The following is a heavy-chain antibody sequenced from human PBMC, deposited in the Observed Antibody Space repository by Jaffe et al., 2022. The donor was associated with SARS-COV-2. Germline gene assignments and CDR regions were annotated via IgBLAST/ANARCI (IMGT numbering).Heavy chain of an antibody. V-gene: IGHV3-7*01. D-gene: IGHD6-13*01. CDR1: GFTFSSYW. CDR3: ARDFRGQQLAHFDY. J-gene: IGHJ4*02. CDR2: IKQDGSEK. Sequence: EVQLVESGGGLVQPGGSLRLSCAASGFTFSSYWMSWVRQAPGKGLEWVANIKQDGSEKYYVDSVKGRFTISRDNAKNSLYLQMNSLRAEDTAVYYCARDFRGQQLAHFDYWGQGTLVTVSS.